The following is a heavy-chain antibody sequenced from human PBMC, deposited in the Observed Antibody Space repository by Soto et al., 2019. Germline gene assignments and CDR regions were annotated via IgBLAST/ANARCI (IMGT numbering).Heavy chain of an antibody. Sequence: VQLVESGGGVVQPGRSLRLSCAASGFTFSDYAMHLVRQAPGKGLEWVAVVSHDGRNTHYADSVKGRFTISRDSSKNTVSLEMNSLRAEDTAVYYGAKGGRQWMVTSDFNYWGPGARVTVSS. J-gene: IGHJ4*02. V-gene: IGHV3-30*18. D-gene: IGHD6-19*01. CDR1: GFTFSDYA. CDR3: AKGGRQWMVTSDFNY. CDR2: VSHDGRNT.